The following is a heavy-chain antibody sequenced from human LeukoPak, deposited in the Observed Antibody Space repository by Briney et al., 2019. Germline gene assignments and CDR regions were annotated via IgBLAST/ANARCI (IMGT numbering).Heavy chain of an antibody. J-gene: IGHJ4*02. CDR3: ARSGGYSYGYSFDY. CDR1: GASISSSYW. Sequence: PSGTLSLTCAVSGASISSSYWWSWVRQPPGKGLEWIGYIYYSGSTKYNPSLKSRVTISVDTSKNQFSLNLSSVTAADTAVYYCARSGGYSYGYSFDYWGQGSLVTVSS. D-gene: IGHD5-18*01. CDR2: IYYSGST. V-gene: IGHV4-4*02.